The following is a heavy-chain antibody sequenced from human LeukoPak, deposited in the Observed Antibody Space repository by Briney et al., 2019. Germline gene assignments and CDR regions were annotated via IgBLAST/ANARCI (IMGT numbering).Heavy chain of an antibody. CDR2: ISYDGSNK. V-gene: IGHV3-30-3*01. Sequence: GGSLTLSCAASGFTFSSYAMPWVCQAPGTGLERVAVISYDGSNKYYADPAKGRFTISRDNSKNTLYLQMNSLRADDTAVYYCAIDMLLVPAAIYYWGQRTLVTVSS. CDR3: AIDMLLVPAAIYY. J-gene: IGHJ4*02. D-gene: IGHD2-2*01. CDR1: GFTFSSYA.